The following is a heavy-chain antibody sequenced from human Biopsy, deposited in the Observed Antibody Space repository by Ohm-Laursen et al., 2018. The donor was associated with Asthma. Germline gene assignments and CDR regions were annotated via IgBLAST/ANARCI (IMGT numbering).Heavy chain of an antibody. D-gene: IGHD6-19*01. J-gene: IGHJ4*02. CDR2: ISYDGSNK. Sequence: SLSLSCTASGFTFSSYGMHWVRQAPRKGLERVAVISYDGSNKYYADSVKGRFTISRDNSKNTLYLQMNSLRAEDTAVYYCARESSVAGSSGFDYWGQGTLVTVSS. CDR1: GFTFSSYG. V-gene: IGHV3-30*03. CDR3: ARESSVAGSSGFDY.